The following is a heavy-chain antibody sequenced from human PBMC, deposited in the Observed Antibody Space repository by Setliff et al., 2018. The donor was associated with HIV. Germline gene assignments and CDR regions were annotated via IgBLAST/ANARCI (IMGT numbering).Heavy chain of an antibody. Sequence: ASVKVSCKASGYTFTSYAMHWVRQAPGQRLEWMGWINAGNGNTKYSQKFQGRVTITRDTSASTAYMELGSLRSEDTAVYYCEREGLLVTSVGGAYWYHGMDVWGQGTTVTISS. D-gene: IGHD2-15*01. J-gene: IGHJ6*02. V-gene: IGHV1-3*01. CDR1: GYTFTSYA. CDR2: INAGNGNT. CDR3: EREGLLVTSVGGAYWYHGMDV.